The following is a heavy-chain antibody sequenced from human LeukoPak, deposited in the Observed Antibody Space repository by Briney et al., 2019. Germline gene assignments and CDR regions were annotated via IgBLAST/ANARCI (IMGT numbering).Heavy chain of an antibody. J-gene: IGHJ4*02. D-gene: IGHD3-3*01. V-gene: IGHV3-21*01. CDR1: GFTFSSYS. CDR2: ISSSSSYI. Sequence: GGSLRLSCAASGFTFSSYSMNWVRQAPGKGLEWVSSISSSSSYIYYADSVKGRFTISRDNAKNSLYLQMNSLRAEDTAVYYCARGPLYYDFWSGYLDYWGQGTLVTVSS. CDR3: ARGPLYYDFWSGYLDY.